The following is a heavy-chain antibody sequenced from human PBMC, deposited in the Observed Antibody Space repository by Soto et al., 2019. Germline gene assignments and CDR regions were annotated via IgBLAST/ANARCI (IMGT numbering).Heavy chain of an antibody. CDR2: ISWNSGSI. D-gene: IGHD3-3*01. V-gene: IGHV3-9*01. CDR3: ATGYDITIFGVVPY. Sequence: PGGSLRLSCAASGFTFDDYAMHWVRQAPGKGLEWVSGISWNSGSIGYADSVKGRFTISRDNAKNSQYLQMNSLRAEDTALYYCATGYDITIFGVVPYWGQGTMVTVSS. J-gene: IGHJ4*02. CDR1: GFTFDDYA.